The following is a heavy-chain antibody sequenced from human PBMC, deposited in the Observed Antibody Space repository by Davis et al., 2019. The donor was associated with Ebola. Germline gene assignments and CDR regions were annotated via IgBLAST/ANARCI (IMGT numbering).Heavy chain of an antibody. CDR1: GYSFTSYW. D-gene: IGHD3-3*01. CDR2: IDPSDSYT. Sequence: GGSLRLSCKGSGYSFTSYWISWVRQMPGKGLEWMGRIDPSDSYTNYSPSFQGHVTISADKSISTAYLQWSSLKASDTAMYYCARPPSFDFWSGRYGMDVWGQGTTVTVSS. J-gene: IGHJ6*02. CDR3: ARPPSFDFWSGRYGMDV. V-gene: IGHV5-10-1*01.